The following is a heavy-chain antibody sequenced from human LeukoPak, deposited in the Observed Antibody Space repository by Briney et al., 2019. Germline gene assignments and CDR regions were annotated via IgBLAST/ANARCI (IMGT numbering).Heavy chain of an antibody. CDR3: EGERGDAFDV. J-gene: IGHJ3*01. Sequence: PGGSLRLSCAASGFTFSSYCMNWVRQAPGQGLEWVANIKHDASEIYYVDSVKGRSTISRDNAKNSLYLQMKNLRAEDTAVYYCEGERGDAFDVWGQGTMVTVSS. CDR2: IKHDASEI. CDR1: GFTFSSYC. V-gene: IGHV3-7*01.